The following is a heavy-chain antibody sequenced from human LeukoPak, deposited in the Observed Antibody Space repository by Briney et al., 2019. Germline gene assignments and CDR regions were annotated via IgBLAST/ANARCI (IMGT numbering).Heavy chain of an antibody. CDR1: GYTFTSYG. Sequence: ASVKVSCKASGYTFTSYGISWVRQVPGQGLEWMGWFSAYNGNTKYAQKLQGRVTMTTDTSTRTAYMELRSLRSDDTAVYYCARDLRAFRDGYKNPNYYLDYWGQGTLVTVSS. V-gene: IGHV1-18*01. D-gene: IGHD5-24*01. J-gene: IGHJ4*02. CDR3: ARDLRAFRDGYKNPNYYLDY. CDR2: FSAYNGNT.